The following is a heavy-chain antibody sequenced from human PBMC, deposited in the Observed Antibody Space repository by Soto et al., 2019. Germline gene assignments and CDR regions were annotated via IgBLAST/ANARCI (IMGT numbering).Heavy chain of an antibody. CDR1: GGSISSGGYY. Sequence: QVQLQESGPGLVKPSQTLSLTCTVSGGSISSGGYYWSWIRQHPGKGLEWIGYIYYSGSTYYNPSLKSRVTIAVDTSKNKFSLKLSSVTAADTAVDYCARAERIPWAYVATIGPGAYFDYWGQGTLVTVSS. D-gene: IGHD5-12*01. CDR3: ARAERIPWAYVATIGPGAYFDY. J-gene: IGHJ4*02. CDR2: IYYSGST. V-gene: IGHV4-31*03.